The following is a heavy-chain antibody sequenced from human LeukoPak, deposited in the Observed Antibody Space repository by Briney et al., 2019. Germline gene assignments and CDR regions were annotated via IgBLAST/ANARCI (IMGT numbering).Heavy chain of an antibody. D-gene: IGHD2-2*02. Sequence: GGSLRLSCAASGFTFSSYSMNWVRQAPGKGLEWVSSISSSSSYIYYADSVKGRFTISRDNAKNSLYLQMNSLRAEDTAVYYCARDLPAAIGAFDIWGQGTMVTVSS. V-gene: IGHV3-21*01. J-gene: IGHJ3*02. CDR3: ARDLPAAIGAFDI. CDR2: ISSSSSYI. CDR1: GFTFSSYS.